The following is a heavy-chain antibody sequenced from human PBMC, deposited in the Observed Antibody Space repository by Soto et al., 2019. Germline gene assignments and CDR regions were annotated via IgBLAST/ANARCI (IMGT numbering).Heavy chain of an antibody. CDR3: ARDAQSWFDP. CDR2: IYHSGSP. CDR1: GGSISSTNW. Sequence: SETLSLTCAVSGGSISSTNWWSWVRPPPGKGLEWIAEIYHSGSPNYNPSLKSRATISVDKSKNQFSLKLSSVTAADTAVYYCARDAQSWFDPWGQGILVTVSS. J-gene: IGHJ5*02. V-gene: IGHV4-4*02.